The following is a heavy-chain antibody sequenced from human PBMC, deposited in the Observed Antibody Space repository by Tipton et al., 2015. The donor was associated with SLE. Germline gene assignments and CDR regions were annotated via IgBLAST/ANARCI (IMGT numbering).Heavy chain of an antibody. V-gene: IGHV1-2*02. Sequence: QSGAEVKQPGASVRVSCKASGFSFNGYYLHWVRQAPGQGLEWMGWIKSKTGDTKYAPKFHGRVTVTRDMSTSAVYMELSRLTSDDTAVYFCARENWGADRNFYYMDVWANGTPVTVSS. CDR2: IKSKTGDT. J-gene: IGHJ6*03. D-gene: IGHD1-26*01. CDR3: ARENWGADRNFYYMDV. CDR1: GFSFNGYY.